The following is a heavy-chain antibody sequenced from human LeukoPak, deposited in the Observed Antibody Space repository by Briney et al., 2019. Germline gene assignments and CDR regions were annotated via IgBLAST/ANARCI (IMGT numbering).Heavy chain of an antibody. CDR3: ARSSTGGFYYYYYMDV. Sequence: GGSLRLSCAASGFTFNSYGMHWVRQAPGKGLEWVAFIWYDGSNKYYADSVKDRFTISRDDSKNSLYLRMYSLRAEDTAVYYCARSSTGGFYYYYYMDVWGKGTTVTVSS. CDR2: IWYDGSNK. J-gene: IGHJ6*03. V-gene: IGHV3-33*01. D-gene: IGHD3-16*01. CDR1: GFTFNSYG.